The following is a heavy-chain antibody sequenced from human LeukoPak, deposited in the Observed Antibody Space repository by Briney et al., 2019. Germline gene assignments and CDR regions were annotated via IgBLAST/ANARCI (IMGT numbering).Heavy chain of an antibody. CDR3: ARAWDYYYYMDV. Sequence: GGSLILSCAASGFTSSSYLMSWVRQARGKGVEWVANIKQDGSEKYYVYSVKGRFTISRDNAKNSLYLQMNSLRAEDTAVYYCARAWDYYYYMDVWGKGTTVTVSS. V-gene: IGHV3-7*01. CDR2: IKQDGSEK. J-gene: IGHJ6*03. CDR1: GFTSSSYL.